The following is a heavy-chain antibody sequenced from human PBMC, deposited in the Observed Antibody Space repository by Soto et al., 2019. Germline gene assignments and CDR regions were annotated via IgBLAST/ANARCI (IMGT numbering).Heavy chain of an antibody. CDR3: ARHIAVAGTRGFDS. Sequence: QVQLQESGPGLVKPSETLSLTCAVSGDSISSNHWWSWVRQPPGKGLEWIGEIYPSGTTNYDPSLKRRVTMSMDKSKNHLSLKVTSVTAADTAVYYCARHIAVAGTRGFDSWGQGILVSVSS. D-gene: IGHD6-19*01. J-gene: IGHJ4*02. CDR1: GDSISSNHW. CDR2: IYPSGTT. V-gene: IGHV4-4*02.